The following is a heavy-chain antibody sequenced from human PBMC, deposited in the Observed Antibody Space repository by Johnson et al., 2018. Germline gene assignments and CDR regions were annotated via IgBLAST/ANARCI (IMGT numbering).Heavy chain of an antibody. CDR2: MSYDGNNK. V-gene: IGHV3-30-3*01. CDR3: ARDELVVLATAPYRTYYYYYHMDG. J-gene: IGHJ6*03. D-gene: IGHD2-15*01. CDR1: GFTFSTHA. Sequence: QVQLLESGGGMVQPGRPLTLSCAASGFTFSTHAMHWVRQAPGKGLEWVAAMSYDGNNKCYAESVKGRFTISRDNSNNTLYLQMNSLRAEDTAVYYCARDELVVLATAPYRTYYYYYHMDGWGKGTPVTVS.